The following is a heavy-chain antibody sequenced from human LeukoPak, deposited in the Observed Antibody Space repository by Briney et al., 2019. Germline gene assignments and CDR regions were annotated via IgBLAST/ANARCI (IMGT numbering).Heavy chain of an antibody. CDR2: INPNSGGT. CDR1: GYTFTGYY. D-gene: IGHD5-18*01. Sequence: GASVKVSCKASGYTFTGYYMHWVRQAPGQGLEWMGWINPNSGGTNYAQKFQGRVTMTRDTSISTAYMELSRLRSDDTAVYYCAREYSYGPEIRIDPWGQGTLVTVSS. J-gene: IGHJ5*02. CDR3: AREYSYGPEIRIDP. V-gene: IGHV1-2*02.